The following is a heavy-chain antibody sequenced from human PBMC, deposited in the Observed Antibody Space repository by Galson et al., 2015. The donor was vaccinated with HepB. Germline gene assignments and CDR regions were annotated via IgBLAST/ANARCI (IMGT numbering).Heavy chain of an antibody. CDR2: INSGGST. Sequence: SLRLSCAASGFTFSSNYMSWVRQAPGKGLEWVSVINSGGSTYYADSVKGRFTISRDNYKNKLYLQMNSMRTEDTAVYYCATQGEGGETYYDFWNPNDGMDVWGQGTTVTVSS. CDR3: ATQGEGGETYYDFWNPNDGMDV. CDR1: GFTFSSNY. J-gene: IGHJ6*02. V-gene: IGHV3-53*01. D-gene: IGHD3-3*01.